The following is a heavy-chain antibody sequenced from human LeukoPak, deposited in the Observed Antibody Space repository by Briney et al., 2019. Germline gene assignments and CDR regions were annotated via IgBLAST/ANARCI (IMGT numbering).Heavy chain of an antibody. CDR1: GFSFSSYP. CDR3: AKTRGTYNAYYYYMDV. D-gene: IGHD1-26*01. CDR2: ISYDGSNK. V-gene: IGHV3-30*04. J-gene: IGHJ6*03. Sequence: PGGSLRLSCAASGFSFSSYPMHWVRQAPGKGLEWVAVISYDGSNKYYADSVKGRFTISRDNSKNTLYLQMNSLRAEDTAVYYCAKTRGTYNAYYYYMDVWGKGTTVTVSS.